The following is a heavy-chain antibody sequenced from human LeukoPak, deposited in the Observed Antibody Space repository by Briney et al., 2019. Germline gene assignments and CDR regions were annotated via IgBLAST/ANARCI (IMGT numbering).Heavy chain of an antibody. CDR3: ARGPFAGYSSGRYRV. V-gene: IGHV4-34*01. J-gene: IGHJ4*02. D-gene: IGHD6-19*01. Sequence: PSETLSLTCAVYGGSFSGYYWSWIRQPPGKGLEWIGEINHSGSTNYNPSLKSRVTISVDTSKNQFSLRLSSVTAADTAVYHCARGPFAGYSSGRYRVWGQGTLVTVSS. CDR1: GGSFSGYY. CDR2: INHSGST.